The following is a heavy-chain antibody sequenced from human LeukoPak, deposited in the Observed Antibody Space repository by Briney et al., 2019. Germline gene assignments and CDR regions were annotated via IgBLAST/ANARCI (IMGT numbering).Heavy chain of an antibody. V-gene: IGHV4-4*07. Sequence: SETLSLTCTVSGGSISSYYCSWIRQPAGKGLEWIGRIYMSGSTNYNPSLKSRVTISVGKSKNQFSLKLSSVTAADTAVYYCASAHYGDYVSDYWGQGTLVTVSS. J-gene: IGHJ4*02. D-gene: IGHD4-17*01. CDR1: GGSISSYY. CDR3: ASAHYGDYVSDY. CDR2: IYMSGST.